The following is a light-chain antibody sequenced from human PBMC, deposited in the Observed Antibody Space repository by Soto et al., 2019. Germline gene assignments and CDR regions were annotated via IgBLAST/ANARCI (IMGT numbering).Light chain of an antibody. CDR3: SSYTSTAAYV. CDR2: GVN. J-gene: IGLJ1*01. CDR1: SSDVGGYNY. V-gene: IGLV2-14*03. Sequence: QSVLTQPASVSGSPGQSITISCTGSSSDVGGYNYVSWYQQHPGKAPKLIICGVNNRPSGVSNRFSGSKSGTTASLTISGLQVEDEADYYCSSYTSTAAYVIGTGTKLTVL.